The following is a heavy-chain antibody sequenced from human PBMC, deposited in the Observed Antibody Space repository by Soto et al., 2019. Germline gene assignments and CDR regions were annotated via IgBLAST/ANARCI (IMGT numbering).Heavy chain of an antibody. CDR2: IFQIGST. CDR3: ARGRGRYSSGWSWFDP. Sequence: AILSLTCGVSCERLGSPDWWTWLRQARGKGLEWIGEIFQIGSTNYTPSLESRVTISVDKSKDQFSLTLTSVTAADTAVYCRARGRGRYSSGWSWFDPWGQGILVTVSS. V-gene: IGHV4-4*01. CDR1: CERLGSPDW. J-gene: IGHJ5*02. D-gene: IGHD6-19*01.